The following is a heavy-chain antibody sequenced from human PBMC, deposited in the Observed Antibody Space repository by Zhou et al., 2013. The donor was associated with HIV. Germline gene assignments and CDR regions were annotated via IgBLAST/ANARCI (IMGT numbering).Heavy chain of an antibody. V-gene: IGHV3-23*01. CDR1: GFTFNNYA. J-gene: IGHJ4*02. CDR2: ISGSGVGT. D-gene: IGHD3-9*01. CDR3: ARDSPDIDYYNIFTGPKDY. Sequence: EVQLLESGGDLVQPGGSLRLSCAASGFTFNNYAMSWVRQAPGKGLEWVSAISGSGVGTYYTDSVRGRFTISRDNSKNTLFLQMNSLRAEDTAVYYCARDSPDIDYYNIFTGPKDYWGQGTLVTVSS.